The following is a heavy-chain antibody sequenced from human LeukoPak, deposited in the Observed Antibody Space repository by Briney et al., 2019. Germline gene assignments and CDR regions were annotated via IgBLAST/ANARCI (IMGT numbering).Heavy chain of an antibody. Sequence: GGSLRLSCAAFGFTVTSTYMSWVRQAPGKGLEWVSVIYSGGTPYYADSVKGRFTISRDTYKNTVFLQMNSLRAEDTAVYHCVRGGPFTGAISTPRALDYWGQGLLVTVSS. CDR1: GFTVTSTY. D-gene: IGHD1-7*01. V-gene: IGHV3-66*01. J-gene: IGHJ4*02. CDR2: IYSGGTP. CDR3: VRGGPFTGAISTPRALDY.